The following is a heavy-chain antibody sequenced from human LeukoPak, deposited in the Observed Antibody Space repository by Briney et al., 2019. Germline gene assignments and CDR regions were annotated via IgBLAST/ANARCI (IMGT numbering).Heavy chain of an antibody. D-gene: IGHD1-14*01. J-gene: IGHJ4*02. CDR1: GGSISGSSYY. CDR2: IYYSGST. CDR3: ARDAPHLPAVFYFDY. V-gene: IGHV4-39*07. Sequence: SETLSLTCTVSGGSISGSSYYWGWIRQPPGKGLEWIGSIYYSGSTNYNPSLKSRVTISVDTSKNQFSLKLSSVTAADTAVYYCARDAPHLPAVFYFDYWGQGTLVTVSS.